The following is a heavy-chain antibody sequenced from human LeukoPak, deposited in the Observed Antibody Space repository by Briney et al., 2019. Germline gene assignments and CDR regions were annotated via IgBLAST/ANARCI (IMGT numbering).Heavy chain of an antibody. CDR1: GYTLINYG. CDR3: GRDYYYGTSAPYNFGIDV. CDR2: ISGYNGNT. Sequence: ASVKVSCEASGYTLINYGISWVRQAPGQGPEWMGWISGYNGNTNYAQKFQGRVTMTTDTSTSTAYMELRDLKSDDTAVYYCGRDYYYGTSAPYNFGIDVWGQGTTVTVSS. D-gene: IGHD3-10*01. V-gene: IGHV1-18*04. J-gene: IGHJ6*02.